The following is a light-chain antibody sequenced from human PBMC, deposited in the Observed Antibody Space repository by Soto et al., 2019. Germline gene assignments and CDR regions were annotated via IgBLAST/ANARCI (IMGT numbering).Light chain of an antibody. Sequence: DLQMAQSPSSLSASVGDRVTITCRASRNIDTYLSWYQQKAGKAPKLLIFATSTLQSGVSSRFSGSGSGTDFTLTISSLQPEDFGTYYCHQTFTPPLTFGGGTRVEIK. CDR1: RNIDTY. J-gene: IGKJ4*01. CDR3: HQTFTPPLT. CDR2: ATS. V-gene: IGKV1-39*01.